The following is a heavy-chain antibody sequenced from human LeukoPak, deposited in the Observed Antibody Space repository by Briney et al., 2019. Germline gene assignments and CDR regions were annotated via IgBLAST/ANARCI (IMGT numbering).Heavy chain of an antibody. CDR3: ATGGKYSSSWYGDAFDI. Sequence: VKVSCKVSGYTLTELSMHWVRQAPGKGLEWMGGFDPEDGETIYAQKFQGRVTMTEDTSTDTAYMELSSLRSEDTAVYYCATGGKYSSSWYGDAFDIWGQGTMVTVSS. J-gene: IGHJ3*02. D-gene: IGHD6-13*01. CDR1: GYTLTELS. CDR2: FDPEDGET. V-gene: IGHV1-24*01.